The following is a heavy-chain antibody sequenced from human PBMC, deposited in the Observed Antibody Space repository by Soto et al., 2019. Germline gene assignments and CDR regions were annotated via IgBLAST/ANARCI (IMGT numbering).Heavy chain of an antibody. D-gene: IGHD3-10*01. Sequence: GGSLRLSCAASGFTFSSYSMNWVRQAPGKGLEWVSSISSSSSYIYYADSVKGRFTISRDNAKNSLYLQMNSLRAEDTAVYYCARDPGGGRPPVDYWGQGTLVTVSS. J-gene: IGHJ4*02. V-gene: IGHV3-21*01. CDR3: ARDPGGGRPPVDY. CDR1: GFTFSSYS. CDR2: ISSSSSYI.